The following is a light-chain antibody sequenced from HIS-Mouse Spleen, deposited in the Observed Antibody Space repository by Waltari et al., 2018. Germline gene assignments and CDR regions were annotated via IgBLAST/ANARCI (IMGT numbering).Light chain of an antibody. CDR2: RNN. Sequence: QSVLTQPPSASGTPGQRVTISCSGSSSNIGSNYVYWYQQLPGTAPKLLIYRNNQRPSGVADRCSGSKSVTSASLAISGLRSEDEADYYCAAWDDSLSGPVFGGGTKLTVL. V-gene: IGLV1-47*01. CDR1: SSNIGSNY. CDR3: AAWDDSLSGPV. J-gene: IGLJ3*02.